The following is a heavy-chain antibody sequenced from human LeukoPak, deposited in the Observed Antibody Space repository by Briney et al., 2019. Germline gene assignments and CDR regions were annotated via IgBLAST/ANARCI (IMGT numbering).Heavy chain of an antibody. CDR1: GGSISSYY. V-gene: IGHV4-59*01. CDR3: ARDYRTGNGYYYGMDV. J-gene: IGHJ6*02. CDR2: IYYSGST. D-gene: IGHD1-1*01. Sequence: SETLSLTCTASGGSISSYYWSWIRQPPGKGLEWIGYIYYSGSTNYNPSLKSRVTISVDTSKNQFSLKLSSVTAADTAVYYCARDYRTGNGYYYGMDVWGQGTTVTVSS.